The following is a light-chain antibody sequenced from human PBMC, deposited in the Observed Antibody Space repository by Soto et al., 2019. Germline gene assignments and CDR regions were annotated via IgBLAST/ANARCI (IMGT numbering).Light chain of an antibody. CDR1: QSISSW. V-gene: IGKV1-5*03. CDR2: KAS. J-gene: IGKJ2*01. CDR3: QQYGSFPYT. Sequence: DIQMTQSPSTLSASVGDRLTITCRARQSISSWLTWYQQKPGKPPKLLIYKASSLESGVPSRFSASGSGTEFTLSISSRQPDAFATYYCQQYGSFPYTFGLLTKLEI.